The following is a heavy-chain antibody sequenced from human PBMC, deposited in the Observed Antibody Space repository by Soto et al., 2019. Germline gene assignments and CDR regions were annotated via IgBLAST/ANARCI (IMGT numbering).Heavy chain of an antibody. D-gene: IGHD2-2*01. Sequence: VGSLRLSCASSVFIFSDYFMSCIRQSPGKWLEWVSFISGSSDNIKYADSVKGRFTISRDNAKNSLYLQMNSLRAEDTAVYYCVRDSARIVVVPPFDGDNRLEPWGQRTLVNVSS. CDR1: VFIFSDYF. V-gene: IGHV3-11*06. CDR3: VRDSARIVVVPPFDGDNRLEP. CDR2: ISGSSDNI. J-gene: IGHJ5*02.